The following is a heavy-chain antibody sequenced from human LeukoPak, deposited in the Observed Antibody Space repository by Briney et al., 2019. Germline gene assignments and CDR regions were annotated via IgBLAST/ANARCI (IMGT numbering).Heavy chain of an antibody. CDR1: GYTFTSYD. CDR2: MNPNSGNT. CDR3: ARGDSSGWYLDY. D-gene: IGHD6-19*01. Sequence: ASVKVSCKASGYTFTSYDINWVRQATGQGLEWMGWMNPNSGNTGYAQKFQGRVTMTMNTSISTAYMELSSLRSEDTAVYYCARGDSSGWYLDYWGQGTLVTVSS. V-gene: IGHV1-8*01. J-gene: IGHJ4*02.